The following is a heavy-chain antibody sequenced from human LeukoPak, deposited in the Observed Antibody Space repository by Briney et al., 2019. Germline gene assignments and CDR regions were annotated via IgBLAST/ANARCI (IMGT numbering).Heavy chain of an antibody. D-gene: IGHD6-19*01. Sequence: GGSLRLSCAASGFTFSSYAMSWVRQAPGKGLEWVSSISSSSSYIYYADSVKGRFTISRDNAKNSLYLQMNSLRAEDTAVYYCAKGLRSRIAVAGDYFDYWGQGTLVTVSS. CDR3: AKGLRSRIAVAGDYFDY. CDR1: GFTFSSYA. J-gene: IGHJ4*02. V-gene: IGHV3-21*01. CDR2: ISSSSSYI.